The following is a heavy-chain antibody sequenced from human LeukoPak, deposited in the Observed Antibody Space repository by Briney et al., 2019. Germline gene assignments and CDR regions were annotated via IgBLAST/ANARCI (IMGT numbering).Heavy chain of an antibody. V-gene: IGHV5-51*01. CDR2: IYPGDSDT. CDR1: GYSFTSYW. CDR3: ARHKISGTSSRWFDP. J-gene: IGHJ5*02. D-gene: IGHD2-2*01. Sequence: GASLKISYKGSGYSFTSYWIGWGRPMPGKGLEWMGIIYPGDSDTRYSPSFQGQVTISADKSISTSYLQWSSLKASDTAMYYCARHKISGTSSRWFDPWGQGTLVTVSS.